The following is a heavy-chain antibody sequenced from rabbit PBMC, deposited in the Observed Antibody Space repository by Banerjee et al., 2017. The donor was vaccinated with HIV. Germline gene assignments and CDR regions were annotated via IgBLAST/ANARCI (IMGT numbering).Heavy chain of an antibody. CDR3: ARDLAGVIGWNFGL. CDR1: GIDFSSYSY. D-gene: IGHD4-1*01. J-gene: IGHJ4*01. V-gene: IGHV1S43*01. Sequence: QQQLEESGGDLVKPGASLTLTCKASGIDFSSYSYMCWVRQAPGKGLEWIACVDGSSGSTWYASWAKGRFTITRSTSLNTVTLQMTSLTAADTATYFCARDLAGVIGWNFGLWGPGTLVTVS. CDR2: VDGSSGST.